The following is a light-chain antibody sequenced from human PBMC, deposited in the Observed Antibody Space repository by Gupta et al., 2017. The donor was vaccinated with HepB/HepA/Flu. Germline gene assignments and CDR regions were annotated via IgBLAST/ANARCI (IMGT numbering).Light chain of an antibody. V-gene: IGKV4-1*01. Sequence: DILMTHSPDSLSVSLGERATINCKSSQSVLYSSNNKNYLAWYQQKPGQPPKLLIYWASTRESGVPDRFSGSGSGTDFTLTISSRQAEDVAVYYCQQYYSTPPSFGQGTKMEIK. CDR2: WAS. CDR1: QSVLYSSNNKNY. J-gene: IGKJ2*03. CDR3: QQYYSTPPS.